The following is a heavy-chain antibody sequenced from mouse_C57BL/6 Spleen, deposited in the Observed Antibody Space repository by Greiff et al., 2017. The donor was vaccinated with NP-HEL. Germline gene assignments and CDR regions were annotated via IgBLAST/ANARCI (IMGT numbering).Heavy chain of an antibody. CDR1: GYAFSSYW. Sequence: QVQLQQSGAELVKPGASVKISCKASGYAFSSYWMNWVKQRPGKGLEWIGQIYPGDGDTNYNGKFKGKATLTADKSSSTAYMQLSSLTSEDSAVYFCARRPIYYDYAFDYWGQGTTLTVSS. D-gene: IGHD2-4*01. J-gene: IGHJ2*01. V-gene: IGHV1-80*01. CDR3: ARRPIYYDYAFDY. CDR2: IYPGDGDT.